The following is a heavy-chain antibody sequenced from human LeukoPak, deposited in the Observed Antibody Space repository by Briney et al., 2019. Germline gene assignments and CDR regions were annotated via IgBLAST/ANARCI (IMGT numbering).Heavy chain of an antibody. CDR2: ISSSGSTM. V-gene: IGHV3-48*04. D-gene: IGHD3-10*02. J-gene: IGHJ6*04. Sequence: GGSLRLSCAASGFTFSSYGMHWVRQAPGKGLEWVSCISSSGSTMYHADSVKGRFTISRDNAKNSLYLQMNSLRAEDTAVYYCAELGITMIGGVWGKGTTVTISS. CDR1: GFTFSSYG. CDR3: AELGITMIGGV.